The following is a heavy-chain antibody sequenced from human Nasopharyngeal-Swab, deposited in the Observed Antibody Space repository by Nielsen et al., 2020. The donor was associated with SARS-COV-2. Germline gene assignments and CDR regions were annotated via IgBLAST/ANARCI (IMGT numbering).Heavy chain of an antibody. CDR2: LRSKANSYAT. D-gene: IGHD3-3*01. CDR3: TRLRYDFWSGWGAADAFDI. J-gene: IGHJ3*02. Sequence: VRPMPGKGLEGVGRLRSKANSYATAYAASVKGRFTISRDDSKNTAYLQMNSLKTEDTAVYYCTRLRYDFWSGWGAADAFDIWGQGTMVTVSS. V-gene: IGHV3-73*01.